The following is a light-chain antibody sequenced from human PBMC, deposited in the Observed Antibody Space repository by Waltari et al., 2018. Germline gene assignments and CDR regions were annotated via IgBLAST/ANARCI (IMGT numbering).Light chain of an antibody. Sequence: ELVMTQSPATLSVSPGERATLSCRASQSVNSNLAWYQQKPGQAPRPLIYGASTRATGIPARFSGIGSGTEFTLTISSLQSEDFAVYYCQQYNNWPRTFGQGTKVEIK. J-gene: IGKJ1*01. CDR1: QSVNSN. CDR3: QQYNNWPRT. CDR2: GAS. V-gene: IGKV3-15*01.